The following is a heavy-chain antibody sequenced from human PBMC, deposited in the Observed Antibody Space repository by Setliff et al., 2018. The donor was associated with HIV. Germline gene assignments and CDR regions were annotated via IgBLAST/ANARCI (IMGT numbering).Heavy chain of an antibody. CDR3: ARTTVTIYYFDY. Sequence: SETLSLTCTVSGGSINSGSYYWSWIRQPPGKGLEWIGEINHSGSTNYNPSLKSRVTISVDTSKNQFSLKLSSVTAADTAVYYCARTTVTIYYFDYWGQGTLVTVSS. CDR1: GGSINSGSYY. V-gene: IGHV4-39*07. J-gene: IGHJ4*02. D-gene: IGHD4-17*01. CDR2: INHSGST.